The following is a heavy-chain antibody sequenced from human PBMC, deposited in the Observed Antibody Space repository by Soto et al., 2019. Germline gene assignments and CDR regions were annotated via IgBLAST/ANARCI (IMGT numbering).Heavy chain of an antibody. D-gene: IGHD6-19*01. CDR3: ARDGMGGTIGVDWYYFDY. V-gene: IGHV1-18*01. CDR1: GYTFTSYG. Sequence: QVQLVQSGAEVKKPGASVKVSCKASGYTFTSYGISWVRQAPGQGLEWMGWISAYNGNTNYAQKLQGRVTMTTDTATSTAYMELRSMRSDDTAVYYCARDGMGGTIGVDWYYFDYWGQGTLVTVSS. CDR2: ISAYNGNT. J-gene: IGHJ4*02.